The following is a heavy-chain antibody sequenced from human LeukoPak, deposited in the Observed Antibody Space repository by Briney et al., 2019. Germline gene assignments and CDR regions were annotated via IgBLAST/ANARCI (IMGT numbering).Heavy chain of an antibody. J-gene: IGHJ6*02. V-gene: IGHV3-48*03. D-gene: IGHD2-15*01. Sequence: GGSLRLSCAASGFTFSSYEMNWVRQSPGKALEWVSYISSSGSTIYYADSVKGRFTISRDNAKNSLYLQMNSLRAEDTAVYYCARDGVSSRYCSGGSCPYYYYGMDVWGQGTTVTVSS. CDR1: GFTFSSYE. CDR3: ARDGVSSRYCSGGSCPYYYYGMDV. CDR2: ISSSGSTI.